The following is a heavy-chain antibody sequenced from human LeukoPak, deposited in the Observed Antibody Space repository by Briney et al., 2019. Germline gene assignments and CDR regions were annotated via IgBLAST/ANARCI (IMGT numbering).Heavy chain of an antibody. CDR3: SEGYFEPFDH. Sequence: SETLSLTCVVSGASVSSSHWNWIRQLPGKGLEWIGCLSYTGKTDYNPSLTSRVTISLDTSKNQVSLKLRSETAADTAVYYCSEGYFEPFDHWGQGTLVTVSS. CDR1: GASVSSSH. D-gene: IGHD2/OR15-2a*01. CDR2: LSYTGKT. V-gene: IGHV4-59*02. J-gene: IGHJ4*02.